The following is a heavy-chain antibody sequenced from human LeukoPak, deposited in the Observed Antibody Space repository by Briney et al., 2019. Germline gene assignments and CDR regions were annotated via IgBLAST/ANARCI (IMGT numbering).Heavy chain of an antibody. Sequence: SQTLSLTCTVSGGSISSGGYYWSWIRQPPGKGLEWIGYIYHSGSTYYNPSLKSRVTISVDRSKNQFSLKLSSVTAADTAVYYCARDRWVDAFDIWGQGTMVTVSS. CDR3: ARDRWVDAFDI. D-gene: IGHD4-23*01. CDR2: IYHSGST. V-gene: IGHV4-30-2*01. CDR1: GGSISSGGYY. J-gene: IGHJ3*02.